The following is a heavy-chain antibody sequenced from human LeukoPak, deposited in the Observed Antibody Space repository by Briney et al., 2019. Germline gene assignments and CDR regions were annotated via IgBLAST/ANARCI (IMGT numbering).Heavy chain of an antibody. CDR3: ARASAAAGNTGRNWFDP. V-gene: IGHV4-61*02. CDR1: GGSISSGSYF. J-gene: IGHJ5*02. Sequence: SETLSLTCTVSGGSISSGSYFWSWIRQPAGKGLEWIGRINTSGSTNYNPSLKSRVTMSVDTSKNQFSLKLSSVTAADTAVYYCARASAAAGNTGRNWFDPWGQGTLVTVSS. CDR2: INTSGST. D-gene: IGHD6-13*01.